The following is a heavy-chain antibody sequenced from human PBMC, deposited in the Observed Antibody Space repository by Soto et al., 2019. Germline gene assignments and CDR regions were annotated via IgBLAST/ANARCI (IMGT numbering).Heavy chain of an antibody. D-gene: IGHD1-7*01. CDR1: GFTFSSYA. V-gene: IGHV3-23*01. J-gene: IGHJ4*02. CDR2: ISSSGGST. Sequence: EVQLLESGGGLVQPGGSLRVSCAASGFTFSSYAMSWVRQAPGKGLEWVSAISSSGGSTNYADSVKGRFTISRDNSKNTLYLQMNSLRGEDTAVYYCAKRPTTSYFDYWGQGALVTFSS. CDR3: AKRPTTSYFDY.